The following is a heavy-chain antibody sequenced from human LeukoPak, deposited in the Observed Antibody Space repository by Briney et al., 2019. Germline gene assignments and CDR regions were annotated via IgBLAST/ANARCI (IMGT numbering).Heavy chain of an antibody. V-gene: IGHV1-18*01. CDR1: GYNFSIYG. CDR2: ISPQKGNT. J-gene: IGHJ4*02. Sequence: ASLKVSCQATGYNFSIYGITWVRQAPGQGLEWLGWISPQKGNTYSARSLQGRVTLTTDPSTNTAYLDLRSLTSDDPALYYCARAGVHVAVAGTADHWGPGTLVTVSS. CDR3: ARAGVHVAVAGTADH. D-gene: IGHD6-19*01.